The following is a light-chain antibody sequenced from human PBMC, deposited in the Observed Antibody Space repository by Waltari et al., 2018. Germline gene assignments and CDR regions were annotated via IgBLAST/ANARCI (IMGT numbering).Light chain of an antibody. Sequence: QSVLTQPPSASGTPGQRVTISCSGSRPNTGNNYVYWYQQPPGTAPNLHIYRNNQRPSGVPDRFSGSKSGTSSSLAISGLRSEDEADYYCAAWDDSLSGRVFGGGTKVTVL. V-gene: IGLV1-47*01. CDR1: RPNTGNNY. CDR3: AAWDDSLSGRV. J-gene: IGLJ3*02. CDR2: RNN.